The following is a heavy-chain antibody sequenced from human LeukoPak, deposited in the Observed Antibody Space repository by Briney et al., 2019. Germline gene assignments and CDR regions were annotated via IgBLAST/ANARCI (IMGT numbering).Heavy chain of an antibody. D-gene: IGHD2-21*02. V-gene: IGHV1-46*01. CDR1: GYTFTSYY. CDR2: INPSGGST. J-gene: IGHJ6*03. Sequence: ASVKVSCKASGYTFTSYYMHWVRQAPGQGLEWMGIINPSGGSTSYALKFQGRVTMTRDMSTSTVYMELSSLRSEDTAVYYCARGLSDVVTENYYMDVWGKGTTVTVSS. CDR3: ARGLSDVVTENYYMDV.